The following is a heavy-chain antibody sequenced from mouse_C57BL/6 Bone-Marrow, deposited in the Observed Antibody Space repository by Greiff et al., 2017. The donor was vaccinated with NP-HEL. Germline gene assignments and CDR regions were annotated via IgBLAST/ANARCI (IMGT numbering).Heavy chain of an antibody. CDR3: ARWGGSSGLFAY. CDR1: GYTFTSYW. D-gene: IGHD3-2*02. V-gene: IGHV1-64*01. Sequence: VQLQQSGAELVKPGASVKLSCKASGYTFTSYWMHWVKQRPGQGLEWIGMIHPNSGSTNYNEKFKSKATLTVDKSSSTAYMQLSSLTSEDSAVYYCARWGGSSGLFAYWGQGTLVTVSA. CDR2: IHPNSGST. J-gene: IGHJ3*01.